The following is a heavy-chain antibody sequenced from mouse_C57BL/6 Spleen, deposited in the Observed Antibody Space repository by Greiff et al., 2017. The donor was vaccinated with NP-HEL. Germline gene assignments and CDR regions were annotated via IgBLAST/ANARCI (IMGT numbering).Heavy chain of an antibody. Sequence: VQLQQSGPELVKPGASVKISCKASGYAFSSSWMNWVKQRPGKGLEWIGRIYPGAGDTNYNGKFKGKATLTADKSSSTAYMQLSSLTSEDSAVYFCARRLRDTGIYARDYWGQGTSVTVSS. D-gene: IGHD3-2*02. V-gene: IGHV1-82*01. CDR1: GYAFSSSW. CDR3: ARRLRDTGIYARDY. J-gene: IGHJ4*01. CDR2: IYPGAGDT.